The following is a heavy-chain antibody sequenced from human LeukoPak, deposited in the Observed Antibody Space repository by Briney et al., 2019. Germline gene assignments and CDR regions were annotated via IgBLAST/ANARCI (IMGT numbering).Heavy chain of an antibody. D-gene: IGHD3-10*01. V-gene: IGHV1-46*01. J-gene: IGHJ6*02. CDR1: GYTFTTYS. Sequence: ASVKVSCKASGYTFTTYSINWVRQAPGQGLEWMGIINPSGGSTTYAQKFQGRVTITRDTSTSTVYMEVSSLRSEDTAVYYCARDRHGSGTYNYYGMDVWGQGTTVTVSS. CDR3: ARDRHGSGTYNYYGMDV. CDR2: INPSGGST.